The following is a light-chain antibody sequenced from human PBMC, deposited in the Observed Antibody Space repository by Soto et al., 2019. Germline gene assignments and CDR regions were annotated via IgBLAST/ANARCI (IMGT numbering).Light chain of an antibody. CDR3: QQRSNWPLT. J-gene: IGKJ4*01. CDR1: RSVNNY. Sequence: EIVLTQSPGTLSLSPGERATLSCRASRSVNNYLAWYQQKPGQIPRLLIYDASNRATDIPARFSGSGSGTDFTLTISSLEPEDFAVYYCQQRSNWPLTFGGGTKVEIK. V-gene: IGKV3-11*01. CDR2: DAS.